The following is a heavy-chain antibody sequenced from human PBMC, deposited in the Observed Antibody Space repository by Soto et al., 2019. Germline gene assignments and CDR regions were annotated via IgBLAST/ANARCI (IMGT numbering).Heavy chain of an antibody. D-gene: IGHD3-3*01. CDR1: GFTFSSYS. Sequence: PGGSLRLSCAASGFTFSSYSMNWVRQAPGKGLEWVSSISSSSSYIYYADSVKGRFTISRDNAKNSLYLQMNSLRAEDTAVYYCARGIKGKIGVLEWGPRQYYYYYYMDVWGKGTTVTVSS. CDR2: ISSSSSYI. V-gene: IGHV3-21*01. J-gene: IGHJ6*03. CDR3: ARGIKGKIGVLEWGPRQYYYYYYMDV.